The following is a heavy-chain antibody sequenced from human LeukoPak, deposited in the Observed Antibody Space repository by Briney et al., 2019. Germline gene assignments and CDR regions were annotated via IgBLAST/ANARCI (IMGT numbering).Heavy chain of an antibody. V-gene: IGHV3-7*01. CDR3: ARDGMYGSGRECYMDV. Sequence: PGGSLRLSCAASGFTFSSYWMSWVRQAPGKGLEWVANIKQDGSEKYYVDSVKGRFTISRDNAKNSLYLQMNSLRAEDTAVYYCARDGMYGSGRECYMDVWGKGTTVTVSS. CDR2: IKQDGSEK. D-gene: IGHD3-10*01. CDR1: GFTFSSYW. J-gene: IGHJ6*03.